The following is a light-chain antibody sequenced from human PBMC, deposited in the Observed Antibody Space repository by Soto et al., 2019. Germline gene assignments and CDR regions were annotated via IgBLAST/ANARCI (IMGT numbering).Light chain of an antibody. V-gene: IGKV1-6*01. Sequence: AIQMTQSPSSLSASVGDRVTITCLASQGIRNDLGWYQQKPGKAPKLLIYSASSLQSGVPSRFSGSGSGTDFTLTISSLQPEDFATYYCLQDYDYPWTFGQGTKVDIK. CDR1: QGIRND. CDR3: LQDYDYPWT. J-gene: IGKJ1*01. CDR2: SAS.